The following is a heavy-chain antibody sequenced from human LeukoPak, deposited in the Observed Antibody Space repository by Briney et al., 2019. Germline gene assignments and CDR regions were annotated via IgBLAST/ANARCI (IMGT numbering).Heavy chain of an antibody. Sequence: GGSLRLSCAASGFTFSSYGMSWVRQAPGKGLEWVSSISDDGRSTYYADSVKGRFTTSKDNSKNTMYLQMNNLRAEDTAIYYCAKRVPYPSSSVYFDYWGQGTLVTVSS. CDR3: AKRVPYPSSSVYFDY. V-gene: IGHV3-23*01. CDR1: GFTFSSYG. CDR2: ISDDGRST. D-gene: IGHD3-10*01. J-gene: IGHJ4*02.